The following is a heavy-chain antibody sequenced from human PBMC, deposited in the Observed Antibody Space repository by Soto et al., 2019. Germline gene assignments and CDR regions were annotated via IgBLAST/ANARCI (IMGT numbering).Heavy chain of an antibody. CDR3: ARDLPSSWYYFDY. Sequence: RGSLRLSCAASGFTFSSYGMHWVRQAPGKGLEWVAVIWYDGSNKYYADSVKGRFTISRDNSKNTLYLQMNSLRAEDTAVYYCARDLPSSWYYFDYWGQGTLVTVSS. CDR2: IWYDGSNK. D-gene: IGHD6-13*01. CDR1: GFTFSSYG. V-gene: IGHV3-33*08. J-gene: IGHJ4*02.